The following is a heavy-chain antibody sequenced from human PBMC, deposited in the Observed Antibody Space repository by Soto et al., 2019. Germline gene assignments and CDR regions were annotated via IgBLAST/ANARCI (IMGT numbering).Heavy chain of an antibody. V-gene: IGHV3-23*01. Sequence: PVGSLRLSCAASGFTFSSYAMSWGRQAPGEGLEGVSGISGSGGRTYYADSVKGRFTISRDNSKHTLYLQMNSLRAEDTAVYYCAKADDFWSGYHIYYYYGMDVWGQGTTVTVSS. CDR1: GFTFSSYA. CDR3: AKADDFWSGYHIYYYYGMDV. D-gene: IGHD3-3*01. CDR2: ISGSGGRT. J-gene: IGHJ6*02.